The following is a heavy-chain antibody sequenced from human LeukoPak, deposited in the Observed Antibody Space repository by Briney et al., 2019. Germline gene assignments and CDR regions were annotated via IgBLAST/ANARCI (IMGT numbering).Heavy chain of an antibody. D-gene: IGHD3-10*01. CDR2: ISWNSGSI. V-gene: IGHV3-9*01. Sequence: GRSLRLSCAASGFTFDDYAMHWVRQAPGKGLEWVSGISWNSGSIGYADSVKGRFTISRDNAKNSLYLQMNSLKTEDTAVYYCTLIQGWGSGSYYRGFWGQGTLVTVSS. CDR3: TLIQGWGSGSYYRGF. J-gene: IGHJ4*02. CDR1: GFTFDDYA.